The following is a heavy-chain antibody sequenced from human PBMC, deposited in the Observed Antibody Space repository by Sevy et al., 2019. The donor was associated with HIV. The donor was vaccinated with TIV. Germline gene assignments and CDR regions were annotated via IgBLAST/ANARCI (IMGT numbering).Heavy chain of an antibody. CDR1: GFTFSSYS. V-gene: IGHV3-23*01. CDR2: ISGSGGST. Sequence: GGSLRLSCAASGFTFSSYSMNWVRQAPGKGLEWVSAISGSGGSTYYADSVKGRFTISRDNSKNTLYLQMNSLRAEDTAVYYCAKDPESRYYYDSSVIYYFDYWGQGTLVTVSS. CDR3: AKDPESRYYYDSSVIYYFDY. J-gene: IGHJ4*02. D-gene: IGHD3-22*01.